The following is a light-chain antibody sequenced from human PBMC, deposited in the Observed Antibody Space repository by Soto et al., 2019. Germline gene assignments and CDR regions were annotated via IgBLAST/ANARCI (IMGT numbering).Light chain of an antibody. Sequence: QCVLTQLASASGIAGGGVSISCSGSSSNVGSKTVNWYQQLPGTVPKLLIYNSYQRPSGVPDRFSGSKSGTSASLAISGLQSEDEADYYCAAWDASLNGYVFGAGTKVTVL. J-gene: IGLJ1*01. CDR3: AAWDASLNGYV. CDR2: NSY. CDR1: SSNVGSKT. V-gene: IGLV1-44*01.